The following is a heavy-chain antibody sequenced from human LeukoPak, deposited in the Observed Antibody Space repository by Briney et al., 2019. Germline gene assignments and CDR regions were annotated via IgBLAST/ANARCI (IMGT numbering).Heavy chain of an antibody. CDR3: ARLTPRGYYYYGMDV. Sequence: SETLSLTCTVSGGSISSYYWSWIRQPPGKGLEWIGYIYYSGSTNYNPSLKSRVTISVDTSKNRFSLKLSSVTAADTAVYYCARLTPRGYYYYGMDVWGQGTTVTVSS. D-gene: IGHD3-16*01. CDR2: IYYSGST. V-gene: IGHV4-59*08. J-gene: IGHJ6*02. CDR1: GGSISSYY.